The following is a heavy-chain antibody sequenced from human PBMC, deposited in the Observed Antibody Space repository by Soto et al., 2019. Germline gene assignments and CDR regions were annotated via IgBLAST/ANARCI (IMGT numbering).Heavy chain of an antibody. CDR3: AKEYYDIFTVDY. D-gene: IGHD3-9*01. V-gene: IGHV3-23*01. CDR2: ISATGKST. Sequence: GGSLRLSCAASGFTFSTYPRIWVRQAPGKGLEWVSAISATGKSTEYADSVKGRFTISRDSSKNTLYLQMNSLRADDTAVYYCAKEYYDIFTVDYWGQGTLVTVYS. J-gene: IGHJ4*02. CDR1: GFTFSTYP.